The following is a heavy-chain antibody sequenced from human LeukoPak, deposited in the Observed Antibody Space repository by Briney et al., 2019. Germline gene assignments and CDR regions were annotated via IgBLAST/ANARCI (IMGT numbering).Heavy chain of an antibody. CDR1: GFTVSSNC. J-gene: IGHJ5*02. Sequence: GGSLRLSCAASGFTVSSNCMSWVRQAPGKGLEWVSLITGSGDRTHYADSVKGRFTISRHNGKDSLYLQMNSLRAEDTAVYYCVRDDALGYCSSTNCYTENWFDPWGQGTLVTVSS. D-gene: IGHD2-2*02. CDR3: VRDDALGYCSSTNCYTENWFDP. CDR2: ITGSGDRT. V-gene: IGHV3-23*01.